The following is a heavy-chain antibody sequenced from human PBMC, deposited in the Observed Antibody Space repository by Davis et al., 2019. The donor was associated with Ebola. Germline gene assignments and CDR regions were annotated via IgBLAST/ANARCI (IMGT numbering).Heavy chain of an antibody. CDR1: GFTFSIYW. J-gene: IGHJ5*02. Sequence: GGSLRLPCAASGFTFSIYWMSWVRQAPGKGLEWVANIKQDGSEKYYVDSVKGRFTISRDNAKNSLYLQMNSLRAEDTALYYCAKADGSSWYYNWFDPWGQGTLVTVSS. D-gene: IGHD6-13*01. CDR2: IKQDGSEK. V-gene: IGHV3-7*03. CDR3: AKADGSSWYYNWFDP.